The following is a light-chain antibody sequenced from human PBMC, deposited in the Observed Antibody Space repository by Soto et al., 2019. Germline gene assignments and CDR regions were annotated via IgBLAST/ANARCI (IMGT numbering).Light chain of an antibody. V-gene: IGKV1-5*01. Sequence: DIQMTQSPSTLSASVGDRVTITCRASETISSWLAWYRQKPGKAPELLIYDASTLESGVPSRFSGSGSGTEFTLTISSLQHNDLSTYYCHQYYTYPWTFGQGTKVEVK. CDR2: DAS. CDR3: HQYYTYPWT. CDR1: ETISSW. J-gene: IGKJ1*01.